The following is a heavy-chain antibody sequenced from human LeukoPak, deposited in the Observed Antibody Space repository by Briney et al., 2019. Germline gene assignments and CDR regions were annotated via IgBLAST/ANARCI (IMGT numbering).Heavy chain of an antibody. J-gene: IGHJ4*02. CDR3: ATVSSYPPGELDY. CDR1: GGSISNYY. V-gene: IGHV4-59*01. CDR2: FHFSGRI. D-gene: IGHD3-16*02. Sequence: SETQSLTCSVSGGSISNYYWSWIRQPPGKGLEWIGYFHFSGRINYNPSLKSRVTISVDTSKNQLFLQLTSVTAADTAVYYCATVSSYPPGELDYWGQGILVTVSS.